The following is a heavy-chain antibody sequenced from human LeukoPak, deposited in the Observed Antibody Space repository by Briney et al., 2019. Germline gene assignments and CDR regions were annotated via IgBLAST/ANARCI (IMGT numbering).Heavy chain of an antibody. CDR1: GGSISSYY. J-gene: IGHJ4*02. Sequence: SETLSLTCTVSGGSISSYYWSWIRQPPGKGLEWIGYIYYSGSTNYNPSLKSRVTISVDTSKNQFSLKLSSVTAADTAVYYCAREYYYDGSGYYFFDYWGQGTLVTVSS. CDR3: AREYYYDGSGYYFFDY. CDR2: IYYSGST. V-gene: IGHV4-59*01. D-gene: IGHD3-22*01.